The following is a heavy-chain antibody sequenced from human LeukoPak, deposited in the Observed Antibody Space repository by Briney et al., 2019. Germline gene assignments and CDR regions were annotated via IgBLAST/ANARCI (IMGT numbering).Heavy chain of an antibody. Sequence: SETLSITCTVSGGSINSYYWSWIRQPPGKGLEWIGHIYDSGSTNYNPSLKSRVTISGDTSKNHFSLKLSSVTAADTAVYYCARDRNYGSGNYMDVWGKGTTVTISS. V-gene: IGHV4-59*01. CDR2: IYDSGST. J-gene: IGHJ6*03. CDR3: ARDRNYGSGNYMDV. CDR1: GGSINSYY. D-gene: IGHD3-10*01.